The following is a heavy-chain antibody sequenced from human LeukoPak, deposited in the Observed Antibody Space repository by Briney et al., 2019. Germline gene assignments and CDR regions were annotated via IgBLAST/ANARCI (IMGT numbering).Heavy chain of an antibody. J-gene: IGHJ4*02. D-gene: IGHD3-22*01. CDR3: AKDSSYYDSTTDGY. CDR1: GFTFSSYA. CDR2: ISGSGGST. V-gene: IGHV3-23*01. Sequence: TGGSLRLSCAASGFTFSSYAMSWVRQAPGKGLEWVSAISGSGGSTYYADSVKGRFTISRDNSKNTLYLQMNSLRAEDAAVYYCAKDSSYYDSTTDGYWGQGTLVTVSS.